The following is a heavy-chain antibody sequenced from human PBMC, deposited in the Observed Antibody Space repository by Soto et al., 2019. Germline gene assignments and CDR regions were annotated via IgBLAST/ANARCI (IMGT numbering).Heavy chain of an antibody. Sequence: TLSLTCTVSGGSITSGTYYWSWIRQHPGKGLEWIGYISHSGSTYHNPSLKSRVAISIDTSKNQFSLKLNSVTAADTAMYYCARELYCGGGSCYSGAFDMWGQGTKVTVSS. V-gene: IGHV4-31*03. J-gene: IGHJ3*02. CDR3: ARELYCGGGSCYSGAFDM. CDR1: GGSITSGTYY. D-gene: IGHD2-15*01. CDR2: ISHSGST.